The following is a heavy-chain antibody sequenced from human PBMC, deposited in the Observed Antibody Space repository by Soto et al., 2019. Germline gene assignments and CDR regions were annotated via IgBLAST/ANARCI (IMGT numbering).Heavy chain of an antibody. CDR3: ARGGGYDSFDF. J-gene: IGHJ4*02. V-gene: IGHV4-30-2*01. CDR2: INHLETT. Sequence: SETLSLTCTVSGASISYGGYSWSWIRQTPGEGLEWIGYINHLETTFYNPSFESRLTLSIDRTKNQFSLKLQSVTAADRAVYYCARGGGYDSFDFWGQGIQVTVSS. CDR1: GASISYGGYS. D-gene: IGHD2-15*01.